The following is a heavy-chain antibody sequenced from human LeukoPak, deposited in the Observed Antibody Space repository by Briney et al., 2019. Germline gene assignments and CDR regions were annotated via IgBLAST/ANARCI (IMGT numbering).Heavy chain of an antibody. V-gene: IGHV3-48*02. D-gene: IGHD6-19*01. J-gene: IGHJ4*02. CDR2: IRSSGAMI. CDR3: ARAWSYSTGWYNY. Sequence: GGSLRLSCETSGFSFSSYSMNWVRQAPGKGLEWVSYIRSSGAMIYYADSVKGRFTISRDNAKKSVYLQMNSLRDEDTAVYYCARAWSYSTGWYNYWGQGTLVTVSS. CDR1: GFSFSSYS.